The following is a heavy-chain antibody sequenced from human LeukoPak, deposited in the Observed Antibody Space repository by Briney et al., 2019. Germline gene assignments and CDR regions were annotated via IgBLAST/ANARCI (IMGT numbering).Heavy chain of an antibody. CDR1: GYTFTSNY. CDR3: ARNNWVRDEAWWLNP. CDR2: ISPSGGST. J-gene: IGHJ5*02. Sequence: ASVKVSCKAFGYTFTSNYMHWVRQAPGQGPEWMGVISPSGGSTTYAQKFQGRVTLTRDMSTSTDYLELSSLRSEDTAVYYWARNNWVRDEAWWLNPWGKGTLVTVSS. D-gene: IGHD5-24*01. V-gene: IGHV1-46*01.